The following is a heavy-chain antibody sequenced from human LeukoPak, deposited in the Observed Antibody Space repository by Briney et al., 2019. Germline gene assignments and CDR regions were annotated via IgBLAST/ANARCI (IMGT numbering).Heavy chain of an antibody. Sequence: PGGSLRLSCAASGFSFSSSAMSWVRQAPGKGLEWVSTISGSGGSTYYADSVKGRFTISRDSSKNTLYLQMNSLSAEDTAVYYCAKEGTYYYDSSGYFNPSYYYYMDVWGKGTTVTVSS. CDR2: ISGSGGST. D-gene: IGHD3-22*01. CDR3: AKEGTYYYDSSGYFNPSYYYYMDV. CDR1: GFSFSSSA. V-gene: IGHV3-23*01. J-gene: IGHJ6*03.